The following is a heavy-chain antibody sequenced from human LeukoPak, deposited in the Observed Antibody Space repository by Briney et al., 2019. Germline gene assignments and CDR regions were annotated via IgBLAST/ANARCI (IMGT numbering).Heavy chain of an antibody. CDR2: INHSGST. V-gene: IGHV4-34*01. CDR1: GGSFSNSY. Sequence: SETLSLTCAVYGGSFSNSYWSWIRQPPGKGLEWIGEINHSGSTNYKSSLKSRVTISVDTSKNQFSLKLSSVTAADTAVYYCARGGGAFDIWGQGTMVTVSS. J-gene: IGHJ3*02. CDR3: ARGGGAFDI.